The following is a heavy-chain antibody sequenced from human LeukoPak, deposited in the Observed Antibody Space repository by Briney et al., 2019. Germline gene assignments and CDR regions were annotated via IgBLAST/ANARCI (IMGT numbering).Heavy chain of an antibody. V-gene: IGHV4-59*01. J-gene: IGHJ5*02. Sequence: SETLSLTCTVSGGSISSYYWSWIRQPPGKGLEWIGYIYYGGSTNYNPSLKSRVTISVDTSKNQFSLKLSSVTAADTAVYYCAREGYCSGGSCHNWFDPWGQGTLVTVSS. CDR2: IYYGGST. D-gene: IGHD2-15*01. CDR1: GGSISSYY. CDR3: AREGYCSGGSCHNWFDP.